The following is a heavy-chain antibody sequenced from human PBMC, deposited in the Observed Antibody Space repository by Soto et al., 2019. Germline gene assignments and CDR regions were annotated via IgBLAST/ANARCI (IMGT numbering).Heavy chain of an antibody. CDR3: AGGEYYYEPIGYYGVDY. J-gene: IGHJ4*02. V-gene: IGHV3-30*19. D-gene: IGHD3-22*01. CDR2: ISFDGSKK. CDR1: GFTFSNYG. Sequence: WRSLRLSCAASGFTFSNYGMHWVRQAPGKGLEWVAVISFDGSKKYFADSVKGRLTISRDNSKNTVNVQMNSLRTEDTAVYYCAGGEYYYEPIGYYGVDYWGRGALVPV.